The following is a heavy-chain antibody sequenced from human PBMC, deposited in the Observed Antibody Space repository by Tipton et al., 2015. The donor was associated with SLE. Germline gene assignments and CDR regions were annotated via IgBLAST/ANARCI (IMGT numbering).Heavy chain of an antibody. CDR1: RGSFSGSY. CDR3: ARESAAAGTRWFDP. V-gene: IGHV4-34*01. Sequence: TLSLTCAVYRGSFSGSYWSWIRQSPGKGLEWIGEVYPGGHTNPNPSLKSRVTISLDTSRNQFTLKLNSVTAADTAVYFCARESAAAGTRWFDPWGQGTLVTVSS. J-gene: IGHJ5*02. D-gene: IGHD6-13*01. CDR2: VYPGGHT.